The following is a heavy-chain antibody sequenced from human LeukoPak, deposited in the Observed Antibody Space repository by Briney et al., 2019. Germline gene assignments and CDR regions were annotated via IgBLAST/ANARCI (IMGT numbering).Heavy chain of an antibody. V-gene: IGHV1-69*04. D-gene: IGHD2-21*02. Sequence: ASVKVSCKASGYSFTSYGISWLRQAPGQGLEWMGRIIPILGIANYAQKFQGRVTITADKSTSAAYMELSSLRSEDTAVYYCARRTYCGGDCFSAFDIWGQGTMVTVSS. J-gene: IGHJ3*02. CDR2: IIPILGIA. CDR3: ARRTYCGGDCFSAFDI. CDR1: GYSFTSYG.